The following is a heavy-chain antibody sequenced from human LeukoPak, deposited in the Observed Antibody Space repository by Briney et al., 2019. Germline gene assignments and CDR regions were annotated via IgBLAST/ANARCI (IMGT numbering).Heavy chain of an antibody. CDR3: ARASYSYDISGWVPFDY. CDR2: IFYSGST. CDR1: SGSISTSNYY. D-gene: IGHD3-22*01. J-gene: IGHJ4*02. Sequence: PSETLSLTCTVSSGSISTSNYYWGWVRQPPGKALEWIGNIFYSGSTYYSPSLKSRVTISGDTSENQFSLRLSSVTAADTAVYYCARASYSYDISGWVPFDYWGQGTLVTVSS. V-gene: IGHV4-39*07.